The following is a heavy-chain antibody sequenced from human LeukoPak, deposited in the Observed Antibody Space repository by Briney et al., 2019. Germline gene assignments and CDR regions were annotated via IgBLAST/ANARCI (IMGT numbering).Heavy chain of an antibody. J-gene: IGHJ4*02. CDR2: IYYSGST. CDR3: ARLDYYDSSGYLDY. Sequence: SETLSLTCTVSGGSISSSSYYWGWIRQPPGKGLEWIGSIYYSGSTYYNPSLKSRVTISVDTFKNQFSLELSSVTAADTAVYYCARLDYYDSSGYLDYWGQGTLVTVSS. D-gene: IGHD3-22*01. V-gene: IGHV4-39*01. CDR1: GGSISSSSYY.